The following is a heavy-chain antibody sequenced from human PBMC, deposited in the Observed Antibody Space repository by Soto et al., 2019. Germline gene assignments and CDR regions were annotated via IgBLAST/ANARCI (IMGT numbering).Heavy chain of an antibody. D-gene: IGHD3-9*01. Sequence: GASVKVSCKASGYTFTSYCISWVRQAPGQGLEWMGWISAYNGNTNYAQKLQGRVTMTTDTSTSTAYMELRSLRSDDTAVYYCARVQVPALTIRGAFDIWGQGTMVTVSS. J-gene: IGHJ3*02. CDR2: ISAYNGNT. CDR3: ARVQVPALTIRGAFDI. CDR1: GYTFTSYC. V-gene: IGHV1-18*01.